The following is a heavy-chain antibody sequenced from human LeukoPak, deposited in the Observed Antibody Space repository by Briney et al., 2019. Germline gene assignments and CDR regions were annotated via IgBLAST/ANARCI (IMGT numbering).Heavy chain of an antibody. CDR1: GFTFSGHG. D-gene: IGHD3-10*01. V-gene: IGHV3-30*03. J-gene: IGHJ4*02. CDR2: ISYDVINK. CDR3: ASRGHVGSGTYSPYDY. Sequence: PGRSLTLSCVASGFTFSGHGMHWVRQAPGQGLEWVAVISYDVINKYYADSVKGRFTISRDNSRNTVYLQMTSLRAEDTAVYYCASRGHVGSGTYSPYDYWGQGTLVTVSS.